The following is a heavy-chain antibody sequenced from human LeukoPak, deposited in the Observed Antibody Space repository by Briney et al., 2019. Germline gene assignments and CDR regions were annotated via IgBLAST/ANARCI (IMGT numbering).Heavy chain of an antibody. D-gene: IGHD2-2*01. Sequence: PSETLSLTCTVPGGSISSYYWSWIRQPPGKGLEWIGYIYYSGSTNYNPSLKSRVTISVDTSKNQFSLKLSSVTAADTAVYYCAVLPRPGYCSSTSCYSYWGQGTLVTVSS. CDR1: GGSISSYY. CDR2: IYYSGST. V-gene: IGHV4-59*01. CDR3: AVLPRPGYCSSTSCYSY. J-gene: IGHJ4*02.